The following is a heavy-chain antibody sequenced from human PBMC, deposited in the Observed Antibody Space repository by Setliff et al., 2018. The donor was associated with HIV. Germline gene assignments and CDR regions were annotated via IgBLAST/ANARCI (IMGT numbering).Heavy chain of an antibody. Sequence: SETLSLTCTVSGGSISGFYWSWIRQSPGNGLEWIGWIYDSGATKYNPSLKSRATISLETSKMQFSLKLNSVSAADTAVYYCARQPYDSRSFDWFDPWGQGTLVTVSS. V-gene: IGHV4-59*08. CDR3: ARQPYDSRSFDWFDP. D-gene: IGHD3-10*01. CDR1: GGSISGFY. CDR2: IYDSGAT. J-gene: IGHJ5*02.